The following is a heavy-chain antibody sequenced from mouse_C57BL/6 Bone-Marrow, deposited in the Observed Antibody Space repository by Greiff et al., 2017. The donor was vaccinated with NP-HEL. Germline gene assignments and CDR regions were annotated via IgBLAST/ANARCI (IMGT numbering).Heavy chain of an antibody. D-gene: IGHD2-2*01. CDR2: IYPRSGNT. V-gene: IGHV1-81*01. Sequence: QVHVKQSGAELARPGASVKLSCKASGYTFTSYGISWVKQRTGQGLEWIGEIYPRSGNTYYNEKFKGKATLTADKSSSTAYMELRSLTSEDSAVYFCAREGDGYARYFDVWGTGTTVTVSS. CDR1: GYTFTSYG. J-gene: IGHJ1*03. CDR3: AREGDGYARYFDV.